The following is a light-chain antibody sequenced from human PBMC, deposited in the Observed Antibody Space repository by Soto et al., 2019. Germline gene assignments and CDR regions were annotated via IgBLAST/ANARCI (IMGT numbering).Light chain of an antibody. J-gene: IGKJ4*01. V-gene: IGKV1-39*01. CDR2: AAS. Sequence: DLQMTQSPSSLSASVGDRVTITCRASQSISSYLNWYQQKPGKALKLLIYAASSLQSGVPSKFSGSGSVTDFTLTISSLQPEDFATYYCQQSYSTLALTFGGGTKVEIK. CDR1: QSISSY. CDR3: QQSYSTLALT.